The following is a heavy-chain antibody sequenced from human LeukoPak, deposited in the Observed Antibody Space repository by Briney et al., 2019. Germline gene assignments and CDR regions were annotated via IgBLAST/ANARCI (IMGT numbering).Heavy chain of an antibody. CDR3: ARQSTSMSTC. V-gene: IGHV4-39*01. J-gene: IGHJ4*02. CDR1: DDSISSSSYY. Sequence: SETLSLTCAVSDDSISSSSYYWGWIRQRPEEGLEWIGSIYYSGTTYYNPSLKSRVTISVDTSKDQFSLKLSSVTAADTALYFCARQSTSMSTCWGQGTLVTVSS. D-gene: IGHD3-3*02. CDR2: IYYSGTT.